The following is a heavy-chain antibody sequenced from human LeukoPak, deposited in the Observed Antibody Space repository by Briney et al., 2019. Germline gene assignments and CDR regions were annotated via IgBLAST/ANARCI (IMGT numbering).Heavy chain of an antibody. CDR3: AKSTMARGVIPPVDY. V-gene: IGHV3-23*01. D-gene: IGHD3-10*01. Sequence: GGSLRLSCAASGFTFSSYAMSWVRQAPGKGLEWVSAISGSGGSTYYADSVKGRFTISRDNSKNTLYLQMNSLRAEDTAVYYCAKSTMARGVIPPVDYWGQGTLVTVSS. CDR2: ISGSGGST. CDR1: GFTFSSYA. J-gene: IGHJ4*02.